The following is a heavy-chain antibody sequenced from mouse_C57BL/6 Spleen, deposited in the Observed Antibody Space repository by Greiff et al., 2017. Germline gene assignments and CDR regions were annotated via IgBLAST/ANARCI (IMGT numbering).Heavy chain of an antibody. CDR3: ARSLFYYGSSYLSYWYFDV. CDR2: INPNNGGT. V-gene: IGHV1-18*01. CDR1: GYTFTDYN. Sequence: EVQLQQSGPELVKPGASVKIPCKASGYTFTDYNMDWVKQSHGKSLEWIGDINPNNGGTIYNQKFKGKATLTVDKSSSTAYMELRSLTSEDTAVYYCARSLFYYGSSYLSYWYFDVWGTGTTVTVSS. D-gene: IGHD1-1*01. J-gene: IGHJ1*03.